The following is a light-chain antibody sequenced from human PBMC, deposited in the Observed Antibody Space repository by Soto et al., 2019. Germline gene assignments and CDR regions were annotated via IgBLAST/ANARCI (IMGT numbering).Light chain of an antibody. CDR1: QSVLFSSSNKNY. CDR2: WAS. V-gene: IGKV4-1*01. J-gene: IGKJ1*01. CDR3: QQYYSTLWT. Sequence: DIVMTQSPDSLAVSLGERATINCKSSQSVLFSSSNKNYLAWYQQKQGQPPKXXIYWASTRESGVPDRFSGSGSGTDFTLTISSLQAEDLAVYYCQQYYSTLWTFGQGTKVDIK.